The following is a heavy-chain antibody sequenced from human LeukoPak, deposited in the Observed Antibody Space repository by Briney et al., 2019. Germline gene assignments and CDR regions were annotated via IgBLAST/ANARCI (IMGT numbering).Heavy chain of an antibody. Sequence: GGSLRLSCATSGFTFSNYWMTWVRQAPGKGLEWVANINEDGGEIHYVDSVKGRFTISRDNAKNSLYLQMNSLRAEDTAVYYCAELGITMIGGVWGKGTTVTISS. CDR1: GFTFSNYW. CDR3: AELGITMIGGV. CDR2: INEDGGEI. J-gene: IGHJ6*04. V-gene: IGHV3-7*01. D-gene: IGHD3-10*02.